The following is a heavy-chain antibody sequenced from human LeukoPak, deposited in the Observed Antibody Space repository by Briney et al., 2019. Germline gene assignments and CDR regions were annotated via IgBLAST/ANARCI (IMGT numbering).Heavy chain of an antibody. Sequence: GGSLRLSCAASGFTFSANPMSWVRQAPGKGLEWVSSISGNGDYTYYADSVKGRLTISRDNSKNTLYVQVNSLRAEDTAVYYCAKGAATKPFDYWGQGTLVTVSS. CDR3: AKGAATKPFDY. CDR1: GFTFSANP. V-gene: IGHV3-23*01. CDR2: ISGNGDYT. J-gene: IGHJ4*02. D-gene: IGHD1-7*01.